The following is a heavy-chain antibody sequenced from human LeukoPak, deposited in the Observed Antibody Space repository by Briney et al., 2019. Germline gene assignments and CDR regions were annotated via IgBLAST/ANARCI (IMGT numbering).Heavy chain of an antibody. Sequence: ASVKVSCKASGYTFTSYYMHWVRQAPGQGLEWMGIINPSGGSTSYAQKFQGRVTMTRNTSISTAYMELSSLRSEDTAVYYCARVHYYGSGSYPTNYYYYGMDVWGQGTTVTVSS. J-gene: IGHJ6*02. V-gene: IGHV1-46*01. CDR2: INPSGGST. D-gene: IGHD3-10*01. CDR3: ARVHYYGSGSYPTNYYYYGMDV. CDR1: GYTFTSYY.